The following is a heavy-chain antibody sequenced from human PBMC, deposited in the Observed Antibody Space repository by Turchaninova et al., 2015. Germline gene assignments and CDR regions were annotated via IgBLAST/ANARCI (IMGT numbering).Heavy chain of an antibody. V-gene: IGHV4-34*01. J-gene: IGHJ4*02. Sequence: QVQLQQWGPGLLKPSETLSLSGAVYGGSVSGYYWSWNRQPPGKGLEWIGEINHIGSTNYNPSLKSRVTISVDTSKNQFSLKLSSVTAADTAVYYCARGQSVFGVVNWGQGTLVTVSS. CDR2: INHIGST. CDR3: ARGQSVFGVVN. CDR1: GGSVSGYY. D-gene: IGHD3-3*01.